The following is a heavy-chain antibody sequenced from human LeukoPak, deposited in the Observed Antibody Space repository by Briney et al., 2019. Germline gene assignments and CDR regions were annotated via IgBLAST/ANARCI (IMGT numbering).Heavy chain of an antibody. V-gene: IGHV4-59*01. Sequence: PSETLSLTCTASGGSISSYSWSWIRQPPGKGLEWIGYIYYSGSTNYNPSLKSRVTISVDTSKNQFSLKLSSVTAADTAVYYCAKIRFLEWLLSPGGYFDYWGQGTLVTVSS. CDR2: IYYSGST. D-gene: IGHD3-3*01. CDR3: AKIRFLEWLLSPGGYFDY. J-gene: IGHJ4*02. CDR1: GGSISSYS.